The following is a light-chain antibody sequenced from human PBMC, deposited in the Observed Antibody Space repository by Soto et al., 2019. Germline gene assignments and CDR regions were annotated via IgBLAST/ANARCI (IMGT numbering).Light chain of an antibody. Sequence: QSVLTQPASVSGSPGQSITISCTGTSNDVGGYNLVSWFQQHPAKAPKLMISEVNKRPSGVSNRFSGSKSANTASLTISGLRAEDEADYYCCSHVGGSSPQWVFGGGTKVTVL. J-gene: IGLJ3*02. CDR1: SNDVGGYNL. CDR3: CSHVGGSSPQWV. CDR2: EVN. V-gene: IGLV2-23*02.